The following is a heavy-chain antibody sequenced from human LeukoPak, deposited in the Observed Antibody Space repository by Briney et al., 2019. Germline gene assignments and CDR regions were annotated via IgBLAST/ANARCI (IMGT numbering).Heavy chain of an antibody. Sequence: PGVSLRLSCSASGFTFSSYGMHWVRQAPGKGLEWVAGISSDGSSKDYADSVKGRFTIFRDNSKNTLYLQMNSLRAEDTAVYYCAKAAYCTSTSCHFSGYAQRPLDSWGQGTLVTVSS. V-gene: IGHV3-30*18. J-gene: IGHJ4*02. D-gene: IGHD2-2*01. CDR2: ISSDGSSK. CDR3: AKAAYCTSTSCHFSGYAQRPLDS. CDR1: GFTFSSYG.